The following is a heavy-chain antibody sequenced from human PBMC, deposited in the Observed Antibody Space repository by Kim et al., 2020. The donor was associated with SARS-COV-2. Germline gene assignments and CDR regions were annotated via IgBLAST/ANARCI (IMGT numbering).Heavy chain of an antibody. J-gene: IGHJ4*01. V-gene: IGHV4-39*07. CDR1: GGSISSSSYY. CDR3: ARGNLTGYYPYPGGFD. Sequence: SETLSLTCTVSGGSISSSSYYWGWIRQPPGKGLEWIGSIYYSGSTYYNPSLKSRVTISVDTSKNQFSLKLSSVTAADTAVYYCARGNLTGYYPYPGGFD. D-gene: IGHD3-9*01. CDR2: IYYSGST.